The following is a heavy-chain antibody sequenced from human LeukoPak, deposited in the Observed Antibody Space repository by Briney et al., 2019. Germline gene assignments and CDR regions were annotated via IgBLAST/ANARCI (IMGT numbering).Heavy chain of an antibody. V-gene: IGHV1-69*13. D-gene: IGHD5-24*01. J-gene: IGHJ4*02. CDR2: IIPIFGTA. CDR1: GGTFSSYA. Sequence: ASVKVSCKASGGTFSSYAISWVRQAPGQGLEWMGGIIPIFGTANYAQKFQGRVTITADESTSTAYMELSSLRSEDTAVYYCASRLGRDGYNPLDYWGQGTLVTVSS. CDR3: ASRLGRDGYNPLDY.